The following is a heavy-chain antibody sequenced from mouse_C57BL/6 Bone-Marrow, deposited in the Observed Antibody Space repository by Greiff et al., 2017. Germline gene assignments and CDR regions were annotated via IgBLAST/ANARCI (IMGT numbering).Heavy chain of an antibody. Sequence: QVQLQQSGPELVKPGASVKLSCKASGYTFTRYDINWVKQRPGQGLEWIGWIYPRDGSPKYNEKFKGKATLTVDTSSRTAYMELHSLTSEDSAVYFCARDYGSSYWYFDVWGTGTTVTVSS. V-gene: IGHV1-85*01. CDR1: GYTFTRYD. CDR3: ARDYGSSYWYFDV. CDR2: IYPRDGSP. D-gene: IGHD1-1*01. J-gene: IGHJ1*03.